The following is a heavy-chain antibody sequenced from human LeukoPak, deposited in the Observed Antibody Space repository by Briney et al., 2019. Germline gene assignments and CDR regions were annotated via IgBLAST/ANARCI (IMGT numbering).Heavy chain of an antibody. Sequence: SVKVSCKASGSTFSSYAISWVRQAPGQGLEWMGGIIPIFGTANYAQKFQGRVTITADESMSTAYMELSSLRSEDTAVYYCARGGMTTVTTFHTTPFDYWGQGTPVTVSS. CDR2: IIPIFGTA. J-gene: IGHJ4*02. D-gene: IGHD4-17*01. CDR3: ARGGMTTVTTFHTTPFDY. V-gene: IGHV1-69*13. CDR1: GSTFSSYA.